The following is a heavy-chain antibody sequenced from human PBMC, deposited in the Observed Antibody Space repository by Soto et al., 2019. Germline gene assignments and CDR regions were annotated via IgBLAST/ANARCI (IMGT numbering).Heavy chain of an antibody. J-gene: IGHJ6*02. V-gene: IGHV4-31*03. CDR1: GGSISSGGYY. Sequence: PSETLSLTCTVSGGSISSGGYYWSWIRQHPGKGLEWIGYIYYSGSTYYNPSLKSRVTISVDTSKNQFSLKLSSVTAADTAVYYCARDKGGRFLEIRYGMDVWGQGTTVTVSS. CDR2: IYYSGST. CDR3: ARDKGGRFLEIRYGMDV. D-gene: IGHD3-3*01.